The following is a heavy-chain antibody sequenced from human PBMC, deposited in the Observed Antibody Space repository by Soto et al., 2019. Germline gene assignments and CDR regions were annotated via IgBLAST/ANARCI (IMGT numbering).Heavy chain of an antibody. J-gene: IGHJ4*02. Sequence: PGGSLRLSCTASVFTFNYYTLIWFRQAPGKGLEWVGFIRSKAYGGTTEYAASVKGRFTISRDDSKSIAYLQMNSLKTEDTAVYYCTAGKLYPSLDFDYWGQGTLVTVSS. CDR2: IRSKAYGGTT. V-gene: IGHV3-49*03. D-gene: IGHD2-8*01. CDR1: VFTFNYYT. CDR3: TAGKLYPSLDFDY.